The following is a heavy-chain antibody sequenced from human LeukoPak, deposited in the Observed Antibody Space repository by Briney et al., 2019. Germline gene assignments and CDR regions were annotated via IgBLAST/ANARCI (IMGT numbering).Heavy chain of an antibody. J-gene: IGHJ4*02. CDR1: GFTFSSYG. CDR3: ARANPTIDY. V-gene: IGHV3-33*01. CDR2: IWYDGSNK. Sequence: PGRSLRLSCAASGFTFSSYGMHWVRQAPGKGLEWVAVIWYDGSNKYYADPVKGRFTISRDNSKNTLYLQMNSLRAEDTAVYYCARANPTIDYWGQGTLVTVSS.